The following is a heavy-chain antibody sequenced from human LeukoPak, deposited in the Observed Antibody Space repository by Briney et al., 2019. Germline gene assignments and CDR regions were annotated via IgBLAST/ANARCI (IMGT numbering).Heavy chain of an antibody. Sequence: GGSLRLSCAASGFTFTNYAMSWVRQAPGKGLEWVSGISGHGGSTYYVDSVKGRFAISRDNSKNTLYLQMNSLRAEDTAVYYCAKDGEWLVQPQYFDYWGQGTLVTVSS. CDR1: GFTFTNYA. V-gene: IGHV3-23*01. J-gene: IGHJ4*02. CDR3: AKDGEWLVQPQYFDY. D-gene: IGHD6-19*01. CDR2: ISGHGGST.